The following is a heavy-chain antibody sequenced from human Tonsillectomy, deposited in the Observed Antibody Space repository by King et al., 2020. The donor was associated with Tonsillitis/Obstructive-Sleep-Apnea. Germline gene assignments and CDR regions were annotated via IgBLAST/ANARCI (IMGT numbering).Heavy chain of an antibody. CDR3: ARPGSVVVLAAGSLYAFDI. CDR1: GYSFTSYW. J-gene: IGHJ3*02. Sequence: QLVQSGAEVKKPGESLKISCKGSGYSFTSYWIGWVRQMPGKGLEWMGIIYPGDSDTRYSPSFQGQVTISADKSISTAYLQWSSLKASDTAMYYCARPGSVVVLAAGSLYAFDIWGQGTMVTVSS. D-gene: IGHD2-2*01. CDR2: IYPGDSDT. V-gene: IGHV5-51*01.